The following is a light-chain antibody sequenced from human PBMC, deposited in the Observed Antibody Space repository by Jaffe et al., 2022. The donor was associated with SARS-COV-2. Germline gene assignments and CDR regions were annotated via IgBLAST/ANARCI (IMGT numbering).Light chain of an antibody. J-gene: IGKJ2*01. Sequence: DIVMTQSPASLAVSLGETATINCKSSQNVLFSSNNKNYLAWYQQKPGQPPKLLIYWASTRESGVPDRFSGSGSGTDFTLTISSPQAEDVAVYYCQQYYNLPYTFGQGTKLEIK. CDR3: QQYYNLPYT. V-gene: IGKV4-1*01. CDR2: WAS. CDR1: QNVLFSSNNKNY.